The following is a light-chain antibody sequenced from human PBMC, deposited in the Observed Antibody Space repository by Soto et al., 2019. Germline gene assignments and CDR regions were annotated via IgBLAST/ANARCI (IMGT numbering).Light chain of an antibody. J-gene: IGLJ2*01. CDR2: DVT. V-gene: IGLV2-11*01. CDR3: CSYAGRYTL. CDR1: SSDVGSYNY. Sequence: QFALTQPRSVSGSPGQSVTISCTGTSSDVGSYNYVSWYQQHPGKAPKFIIYDVTKRPSGVPDRFSGSKSGNTVSLTISGLQAEDEADYYCCSYAGRYTLFGGGTKLTVL.